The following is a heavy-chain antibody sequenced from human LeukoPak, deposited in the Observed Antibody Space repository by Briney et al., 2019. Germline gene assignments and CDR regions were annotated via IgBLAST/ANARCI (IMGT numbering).Heavy chain of an antibody. CDR1: GGSISSSSYY. CDR2: LYYSGST. CDR3: ARHSRVVAFDTFDI. Sequence: SETLSLTCTVSGGSISSSSYYWGWIRQPPGKGLEWIGSLYYSGSTYYNPSLKSRVTISVDTSKNQFSLKLSSVTAADTALYYSARHSRVVAFDTFDIWGQGTMVTVSS. J-gene: IGHJ3*02. D-gene: IGHD3-22*01. V-gene: IGHV4-39*01.